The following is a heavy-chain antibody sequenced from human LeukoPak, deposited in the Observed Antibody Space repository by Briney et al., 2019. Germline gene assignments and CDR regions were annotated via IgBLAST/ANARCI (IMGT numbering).Heavy chain of an antibody. V-gene: IGHV4-59*01. D-gene: IGHD1-26*01. Sequence: SETLSLTCTVSGGSISSYYWSWIRQPPGKGLEWIGYIYYGGSTNYNPPLKSRVTISVDTSKNQFSLKLSSVTAADTAVYYCARGASGSYFWFDPWGQGTLVTVSS. CDR2: IYYGGST. CDR3: ARGASGSYFWFDP. J-gene: IGHJ5*02. CDR1: GGSISSYY.